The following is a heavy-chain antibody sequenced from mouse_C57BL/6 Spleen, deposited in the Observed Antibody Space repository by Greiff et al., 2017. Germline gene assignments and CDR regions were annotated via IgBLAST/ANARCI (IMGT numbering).Heavy chain of an antibody. CDR1: GYTFTSYW. CDR2: IDPSDSYT. V-gene: IGHV1-59*01. CDR3: ARNFNSYAMDY. Sequence: QVQLQQPGAELVRPGTSVKLSCKASGYTFTSYWMHWVKQRPGQGLEWIGVIDPSDSYTNYNQKFKGKATLTVDTSSSTAYMQLSSLTSDDSAVYYCARNFNSYAMDYWGQGTSVTVSS. J-gene: IGHJ4*01. D-gene: IGHD1-3*01.